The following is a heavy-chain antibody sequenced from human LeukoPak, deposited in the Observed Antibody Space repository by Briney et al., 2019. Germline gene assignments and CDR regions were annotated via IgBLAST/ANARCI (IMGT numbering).Heavy chain of an antibody. CDR3: ARGLHDRSWYGAH. CDR2: LPPDGSYQ. CDR1: GFTLSDYT. J-gene: IGHJ4*02. V-gene: IGHV3-30*04. Sequence: GGSLRLSCAASGFTLSDYTMQWVRQAPGKGLEWVALLPPDGSYQYYADSLKGRFTISRDNFKNALYLQMNSLRLEDTAVYYCARGLHDRSWYGAHWGQGTLLSVSS. D-gene: IGHD6-13*01.